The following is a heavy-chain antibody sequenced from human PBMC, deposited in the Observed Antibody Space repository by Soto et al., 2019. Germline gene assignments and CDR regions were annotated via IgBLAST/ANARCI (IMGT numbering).Heavy chain of an antibody. CDR3: ARDGVGGNGDAFDI. V-gene: IGHV4-59*01. J-gene: IGHJ3*02. Sequence: SETLSLTCTVSGGSIRSYYWSWIRQPPGKGLECIGYIYYSGSTNYNPSLKSRVTISVDTSKNQFSLKLSSVTAADTAVYYCARDGVGGNGDAFDIWGQGTMVTVSS. CDR1: GGSIRSYY. CDR2: IYYSGST. D-gene: IGHD2-15*01.